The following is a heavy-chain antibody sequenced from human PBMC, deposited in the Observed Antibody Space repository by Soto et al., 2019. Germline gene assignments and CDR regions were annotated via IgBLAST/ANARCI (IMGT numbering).Heavy chain of an antibody. CDR2: IYYSGST. CDR3: AREVIAVAGRLDY. Sequence: PSETLSLTCTVSGGSISSSSYYWGWIRQPPGKGLEWIGSIYYSGSTYYNPSLKSRVTISVDTSKNQFSLKLSSVTAADTAVYYRAREVIAVAGRLDYWGQGTLVTVSS. V-gene: IGHV4-39*02. J-gene: IGHJ4*02. D-gene: IGHD6-19*01. CDR1: GGSISSSSYY.